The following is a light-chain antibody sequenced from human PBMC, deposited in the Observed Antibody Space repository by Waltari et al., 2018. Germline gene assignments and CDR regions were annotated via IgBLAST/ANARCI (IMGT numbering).Light chain of an antibody. CDR3: QSFDSSLSASV. J-gene: IGLJ3*02. CDR1: SSNFGAGSD. CDR2: GTT. Sequence: SVLTQPPSMSGPPGHKVTIPLPGGSSNFGAGSDFHWYQQFPGTAPKLLIFGTTNRASGVPGRFSGSRSGTSASLAIAGVQSEDEAVYYCQSFDSSLSASVFGGGTKLTVL. V-gene: IGLV1-40*01.